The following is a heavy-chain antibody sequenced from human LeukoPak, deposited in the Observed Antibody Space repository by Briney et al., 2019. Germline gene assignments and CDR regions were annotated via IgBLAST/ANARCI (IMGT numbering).Heavy chain of an antibody. J-gene: IGHJ4*02. CDR2: IYTSGNT. V-gene: IGHV4-61*02. CDR1: GGSISSGDYY. D-gene: IGHD5-18*01. CDR3: ARAGGRDNSYGFQDY. Sequence: SQTLSLTCTVPGGSISSGDYYWSWIRQPAGKGLEWIGRIYTSGNTNYNPSLKSRVTISLDTSKNHFSLRLSSVTAADTAVYYCARAGGRDNSYGFQDYWGQGTLVTVSS.